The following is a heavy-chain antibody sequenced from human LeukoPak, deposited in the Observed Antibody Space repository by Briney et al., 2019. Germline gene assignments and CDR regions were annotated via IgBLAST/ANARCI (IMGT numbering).Heavy chain of an antibody. CDR3: AVASYGSGSYYDPVDY. Sequence: GASVKVSCKASGYTFTGYYMHWVRQAPGQGLEWMGWINPNSGGTNYVQKFQGRVTMTRDTSISTAYMELSRLRSDDTAVYYCAVASYGSGSYYDPVDYWGQGTLVTVSS. J-gene: IGHJ4*02. V-gene: IGHV1-2*02. D-gene: IGHD3-10*01. CDR1: GYTFTGYY. CDR2: INPNSGGT.